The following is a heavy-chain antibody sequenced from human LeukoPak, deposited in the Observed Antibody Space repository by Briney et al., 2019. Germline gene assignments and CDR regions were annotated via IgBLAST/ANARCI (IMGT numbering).Heavy chain of an antibody. CDR2: IIPILGIA. V-gene: IGHV1-69*04. Sequence: ASVKVSCKASGGTFSSYAISWVRQAPGQGLEWMGRIIPILGIANYAQKFQGRVTMTTDTSTSTAYMELRSLRSDDTAVYYCARDTHQRFDYWGQGTLVTVSS. CDR1: GGTFSSYA. CDR3: ARDTHQRFDY. J-gene: IGHJ4*02. D-gene: IGHD6-25*01.